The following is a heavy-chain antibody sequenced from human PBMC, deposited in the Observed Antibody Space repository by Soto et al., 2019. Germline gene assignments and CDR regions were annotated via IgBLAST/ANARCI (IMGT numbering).Heavy chain of an antibody. CDR2: IIPILGIA. D-gene: IGHD6-13*01. V-gene: IGHV1-69*02. Sequence: QVQLVQSGAEVKKPGSSVKVSCKASGGTFSSYTISWVRQAPGQGLEWMGRIIPILGIANYAQKFQGRVTITADKSTSTAYMELSSLRSEDTAVYYCARVSKRSSYAFDIWGQGTMVTVSS. CDR3: ARVSKRSSYAFDI. J-gene: IGHJ3*02. CDR1: GGTFSSYT.